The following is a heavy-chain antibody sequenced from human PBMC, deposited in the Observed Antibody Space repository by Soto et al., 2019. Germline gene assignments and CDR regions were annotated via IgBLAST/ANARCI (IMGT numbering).Heavy chain of an antibody. CDR1: GFTFSSYG. CDR3: ARASADTAMVIDY. Sequence: PGGSLRLSCAASGFTFSSYGMHWVRQARGKGLEWVSVMWYDGSNKYYADSVKGRFNISRDNSKNKLYLQMNSLRAEDKAAYYCARASADTAMVIDYWGQGTLVTVSS. J-gene: IGHJ4*02. D-gene: IGHD5-18*01. CDR2: MWYDGSNK. V-gene: IGHV3-33*01.